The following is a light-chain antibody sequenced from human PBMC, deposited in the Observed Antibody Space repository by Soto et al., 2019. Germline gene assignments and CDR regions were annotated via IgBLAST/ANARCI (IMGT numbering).Light chain of an antibody. CDR3: SSYAGSNNPLYV. CDR2: EAT. V-gene: IGLV2-14*01. J-gene: IGLJ1*01. Sequence: QSVLTQPASVSGSPGQSITISCAGTSDDVGAYKYVSWYQQHPGKAPQLLIYEATNRPSGISGRFSASKSGNTASLTISGLQAEDEADYYCSSYAGSNNPLYVFGTGTKVTVL. CDR1: SDDVGAYKY.